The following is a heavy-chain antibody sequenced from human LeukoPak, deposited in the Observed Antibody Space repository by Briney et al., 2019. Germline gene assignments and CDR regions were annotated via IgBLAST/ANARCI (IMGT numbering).Heavy chain of an antibody. V-gene: IGHV3-23*01. CDR2: IRGGGGST. Sequence: PGGSLRLSCAASGFIFSSYAMSWVRQAPGKGLEWVSAIRGGGGSTLYADSVKGRFTISRDNSKNTLYLQMNSLRAEDTAVYYCAKDWDDYGDYLPLDYWGQGTLVSVSS. CDR1: GFIFSSYA. D-gene: IGHD4-17*01. J-gene: IGHJ4*02. CDR3: AKDWDDYGDYLPLDY.